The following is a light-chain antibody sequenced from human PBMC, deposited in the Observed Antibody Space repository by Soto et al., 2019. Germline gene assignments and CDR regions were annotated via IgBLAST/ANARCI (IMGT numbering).Light chain of an antibody. J-gene: IGLJ3*02. CDR1: SNDVGGYKY. CDR2: EVS. CDR3: SSYTGNNIWV. V-gene: IGLV2-14*01. Sequence: QSALTQPASVSGSPGQSITISCTGTSNDVGGYKYVSWYQQHPGKAPKLMTSEVSNRPSGISYRFSGSKSGNTASLTISGLQAEDEADYYCSSYTGNNIWVFGGGTKLTVL.